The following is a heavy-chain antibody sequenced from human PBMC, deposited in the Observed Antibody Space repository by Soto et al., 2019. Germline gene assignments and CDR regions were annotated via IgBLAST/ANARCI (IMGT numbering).Heavy chain of an antibody. CDR2: IIPILGIA. CDR3: APSRDRGAFDI. J-gene: IGHJ3*02. CDR1: GGTFSSYT. Sequence: QVQLVQSGAEVKKPGSSVKVSCKASGGTFSSYTISWVRQAPGQGLEWMGRIIPILGIANYAQKFQGRVTSTXXKSTSTAYMELSSLRSEDTAVYYCAPSRDRGAFDIWGQGTMVTVSS. V-gene: IGHV1-69*02.